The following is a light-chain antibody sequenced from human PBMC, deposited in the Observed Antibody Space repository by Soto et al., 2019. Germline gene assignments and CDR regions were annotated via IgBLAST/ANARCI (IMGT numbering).Light chain of an antibody. CDR3: QQANSFPLT. CDR2: TGS. CDR1: QGISSW. Sequence: DVQMTQSPSSVSASVGDRVSITCRASQGISSWLYWYQQKPGRAPKLLIYTGSSLQSGVPSRFSGPGSGTDFTLTISSLQPEDVATYYCQQANSFPLTFGGGTKVEIK. J-gene: IGKJ4*01. V-gene: IGKV1-12*01.